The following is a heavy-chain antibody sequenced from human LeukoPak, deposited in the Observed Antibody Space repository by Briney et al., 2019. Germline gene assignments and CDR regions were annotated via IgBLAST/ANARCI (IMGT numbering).Heavy chain of an antibody. V-gene: IGHV4-59*08. D-gene: IGHD6-19*01. J-gene: IGHJ4*02. CDR1: GGSINSHY. CDR2: IYYSERT. CDR3: VRRDNTGWNYFDH. Sequence: SETLSLTCTVSGGSINSHYWSWIRQPPGKGLQWIGDIYYSERTNYNPSLRRRVTISVDTSKNQLSLKLTSVLAADTAMYYCVRRDNTGWNYFDHWGQGILVTVSS.